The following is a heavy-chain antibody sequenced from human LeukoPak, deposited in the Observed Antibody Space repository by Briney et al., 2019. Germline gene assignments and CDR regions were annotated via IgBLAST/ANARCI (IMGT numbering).Heavy chain of an antibody. CDR1: GYTFTGYY. CDR3: ASQGWGSGSYRIDY. J-gene: IGHJ4*02. CDR2: INPNSGGT. Sequence: ASVKVSCKASGYTFTGYYMHWVRQAPGQGLEWMGRINPNSGGTNYAQKFQGRVTMTRDTSISTAYMELSRLRSDDTAVYYCASQGWGSGSYRIDYWGERTLVTVSS. D-gene: IGHD1-26*01. V-gene: IGHV1-2*06.